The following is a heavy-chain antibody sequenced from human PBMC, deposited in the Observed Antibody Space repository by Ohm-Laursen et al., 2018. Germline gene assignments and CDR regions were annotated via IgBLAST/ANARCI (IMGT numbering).Heavy chain of an antibody. CDR2: INPNSGGT. CDR3: ARDVGSSSWYVNNWFDP. J-gene: IGHJ5*02. Sequence: ASVKVSCKSSGYTFTGYYMHWVRQAPGQGLEWMGWINPNSGGTNYAQKFQGRVTMTTDTSTSTAYMELRSLRSDNTAVYYCARDVGSSSWYVNNWFDPWGQGTLVTVSS. D-gene: IGHD6-13*01. CDR1: GYTFTGYY. V-gene: IGHV1-2*02.